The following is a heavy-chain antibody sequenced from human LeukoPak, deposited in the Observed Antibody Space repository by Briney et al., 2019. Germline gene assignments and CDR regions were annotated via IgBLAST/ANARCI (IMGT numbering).Heavy chain of an antibody. CDR2: IYYSGST. D-gene: IGHD4-23*01. J-gene: IGHJ5*02. CDR1: GGSISSSSYY. V-gene: IGHV4-39*07. CDR3: ATRPPGALENWFDP. Sequence: KPSETLSLTCTVSGGSISSSSYYWGWIRQPPGKGLEWIGSIYYSGSTYYNPSLKSRVTISVDTSKNQFSLKLSSVTAADTAVYYCATRPPGALENWFDPWGQGTLVTVSS.